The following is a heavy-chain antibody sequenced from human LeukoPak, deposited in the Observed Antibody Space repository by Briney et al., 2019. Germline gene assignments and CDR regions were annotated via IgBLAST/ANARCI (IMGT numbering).Heavy chain of an antibody. CDR3: ARDRFLEWLFYDY. Sequence: GGSLRLSCAASGFTFTTYWMSWVRQAPGKGLEWVANIKQDGTEKYYVDSVKGRFTISRDNAKNSLYLQMNSLRAEDTAVYYCARDRFLEWLFYDYWGQGTLVTVSS. CDR1: GFTFTTYW. D-gene: IGHD3-3*01. J-gene: IGHJ4*02. V-gene: IGHV3-7*01. CDR2: IKQDGTEK.